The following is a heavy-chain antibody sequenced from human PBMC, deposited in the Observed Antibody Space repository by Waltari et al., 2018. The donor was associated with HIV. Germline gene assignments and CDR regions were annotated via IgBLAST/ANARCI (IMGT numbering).Heavy chain of an antibody. D-gene: IGHD3-10*01. CDR1: GYSFTSSW. CDR3: AKLRSGSYDWFDP. J-gene: IGHJ5*02. CDR2: IDPIDSYT. Sequence: EVQLVQSGAEVKKPGESLRISCKGSGYSFTSSWISWVRQMPGKGLEWMGRIDPIDSYTNYSPSFQGHVTISADKSISTAYLQWSSLKASDTAMYYCAKLRSGSYDWFDPWGQGTLVTVSS. V-gene: IGHV5-10-1*01.